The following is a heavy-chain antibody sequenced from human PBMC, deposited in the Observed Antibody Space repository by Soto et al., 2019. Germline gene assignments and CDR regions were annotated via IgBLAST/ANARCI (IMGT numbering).Heavy chain of an antibody. Sequence: QVQLVESGGGVVQPGRSLRLSCAASGFTFSSYGMHWVRQAPGKGLEWVAVISYDGSNKYYADSVKGRFTISRDNSKNTLYLQMNSLRAEDTAVYYCAKIVESSWQNNWFDPWGQGTLVTVSS. CDR1: GFTFSSYG. CDR3: AKIVESSWQNNWFDP. D-gene: IGHD6-13*01. J-gene: IGHJ5*02. CDR2: ISYDGSNK. V-gene: IGHV3-30*18.